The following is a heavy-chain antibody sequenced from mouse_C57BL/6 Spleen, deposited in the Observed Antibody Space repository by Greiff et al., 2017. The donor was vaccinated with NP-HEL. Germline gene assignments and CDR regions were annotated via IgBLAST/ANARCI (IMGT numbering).Heavy chain of an antibody. CDR1: GFSFNTYA. CDR2: IRSTSNNYAT. CDR3: VRHGGYFDY. V-gene: IGHV10-1*01. Sequence: EVKVVESGGGLVQPKGSLKLPCAASGFSFNTYAMNWVRQAPGKGLEWVARIRSTSNNYATYYADSVKDRFTISRDDSESMLYLQMNNLKTDDTAMYYCVRHGGYFDYWGQGTTLTVSS. J-gene: IGHJ2*01.